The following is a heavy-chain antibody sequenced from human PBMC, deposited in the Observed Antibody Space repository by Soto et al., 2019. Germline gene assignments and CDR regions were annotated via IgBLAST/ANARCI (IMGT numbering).Heavy chain of an antibody. CDR2: INHSGST. J-gene: IGHJ5*02. CDR3: ARKVVPGAVAGTGRGWFDP. Sequence: PSETLSLTCAVYGGSFSGYYWSWIRQPPGKGLEWIGEINHSGSTNSNPSLKSRVTISVDTSKNQFALKLSSVTAADTAVYYCARKVVPGAVAGTGRGWFDPWGQGTLVTVSS. D-gene: IGHD6-13*01. V-gene: IGHV4-34*01. CDR1: GGSFSGYY.